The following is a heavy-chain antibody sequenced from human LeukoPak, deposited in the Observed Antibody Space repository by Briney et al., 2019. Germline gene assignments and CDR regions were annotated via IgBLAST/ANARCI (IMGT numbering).Heavy chain of an antibody. J-gene: IGHJ3*02. CDR2: IYHSGST. CDR3: ASGYCSGGSCYGVDAFDI. V-gene: IGHV4-4*02. CDR1: GGSISSSNW. Sequence: SGTLSLTCAVSGGSISSSNWWSWVRQPPGKGLEWIGEIYHSGSTNYNPSLKSRVTISVDKSRNQFSLKLSSVTAADTAVYYCASGYCSGGSCYGVDAFDIWGQGTMVTVSS. D-gene: IGHD2-15*01.